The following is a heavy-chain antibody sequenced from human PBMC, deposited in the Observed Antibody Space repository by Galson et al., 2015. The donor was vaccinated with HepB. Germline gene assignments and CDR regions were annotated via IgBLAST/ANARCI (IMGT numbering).Heavy chain of an antibody. CDR1: GFTFSSYG. V-gene: IGHV3-30*18. CDR2: ISYDGSNK. CDR3: AKEVAVVPAATPQEGAGGMDV. Sequence: SLRLSCAASGFTFSSYGMHWVRQAPGKGLEWVAVISYDGSNKYYADSVKGRFTISRDNSKNTLYLQMNSLRAEDTAVYYCAKEVAVVPAATPQEGAGGMDVWGQGTTVTVSS. J-gene: IGHJ6*02. D-gene: IGHD2-2*02.